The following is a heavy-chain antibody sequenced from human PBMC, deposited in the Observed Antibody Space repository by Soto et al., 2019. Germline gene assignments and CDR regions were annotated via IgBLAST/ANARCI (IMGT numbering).Heavy chain of an antibody. CDR1: RYTNTGYS. CDR3: ARERILDLVPKSDY. J-gene: IGHJ4*02. Sequence: SAKASCKACRYTNTGYSRHWLHHAPKQGLEWMGWINPNSGGTNYAQKFQGWVTMTRDTSISTAYMELSRLRSDDTVVYCCARERILDLVPKSDYWGKGTLVTVSP. V-gene: IGHV1-2*04. D-gene: IGHD6-6*01. CDR2: INPNSGGT.